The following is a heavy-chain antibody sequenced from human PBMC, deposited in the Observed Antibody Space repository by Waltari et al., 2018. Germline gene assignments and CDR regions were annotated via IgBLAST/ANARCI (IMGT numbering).Heavy chain of an antibody. D-gene: IGHD2-2*01. J-gene: IGHJ4*02. V-gene: IGHV4-39*07. CDR3: ARDHIVVVPAAINAFDI. CDR2: MYYTGST. Sequence: QVQLQESGPGLVKPSETLSLTCTVSGGSISTSKYYWGWIRQTPGKGLEWIGNMYYTGSTDYNPSLKSRVTISVDTSRNQFSLQLSSLTAADTAVYYCARDHIVVVPAAINAFDIWGQGTLVTVSS. CDR1: GGSISTSKYY.